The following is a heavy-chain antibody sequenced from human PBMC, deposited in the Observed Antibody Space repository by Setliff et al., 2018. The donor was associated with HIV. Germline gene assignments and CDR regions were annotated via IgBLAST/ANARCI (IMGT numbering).Heavy chain of an antibody. CDR2: IIPILGPA. J-gene: IGHJ4*02. V-gene: IGHV1-69*13. CDR1: GVTFSSSA. Sequence: SVKVSCKVSGVTFSSSAISWVRQAPGQGLEWMGGIIPILGPANYAQKFQGRVTITADESLSTAFMELSSLRSEDTAIYYCARSPPAKHHFDYWGQGTPVTVSS. CDR3: ARSPPAKHHFDY.